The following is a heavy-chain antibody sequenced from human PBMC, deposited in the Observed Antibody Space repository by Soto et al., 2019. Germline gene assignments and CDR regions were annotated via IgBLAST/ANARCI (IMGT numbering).Heavy chain of an antibody. CDR2: IYYSGST. CDR1: GGSISSYY. J-gene: IGHJ4*02. V-gene: IGHV4-59*01. CDR3: ARGGLGSGWYLYDY. D-gene: IGHD6-19*01. Sequence: PSETLSLTCTVSGGSISSYYWSWIRQPPGKGLEWIGYIYYSGSTNYNPSLKSRVTISVDTSKNQFSLKLSSVTAADTAVYYCARGGLGSGWYLYDYWGQGTLVTVSS.